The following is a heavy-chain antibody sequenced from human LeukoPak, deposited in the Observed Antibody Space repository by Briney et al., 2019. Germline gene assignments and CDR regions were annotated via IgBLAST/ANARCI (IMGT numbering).Heavy chain of an antibody. CDR2: ISYDGSNK. V-gene: IGHV3-30-3*01. Sequence: GGSLRLSCAASGFTFSSYAMHWVRQAPGKGLEWVAVISYDGSNKYYADSVKGRFTISRDNSKNTLYLQMNSLRAEDTAVYYCAGDRSQWLVEYFQHWGQGTLVTVSS. CDR3: AGDRSQWLVEYFQH. CDR1: GFTFSSYA. J-gene: IGHJ1*01. D-gene: IGHD6-19*01.